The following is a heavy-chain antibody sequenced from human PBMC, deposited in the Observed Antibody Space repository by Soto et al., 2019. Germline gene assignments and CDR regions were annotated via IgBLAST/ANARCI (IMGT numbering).Heavy chain of an antibody. CDR2: INHSGST. CDR1: GGSFSGYY. J-gene: IGHJ4*02. CDR3: ARGGGSYSRGFDY. V-gene: IGHV4-34*01. Sequence: PWETLSLTCAVYGGSFSGYYWSSIRQPPGKGLEWIGEINHSGSTNYNPSLKSRVTISVGTSKNQFSLKLSSVTAADTAVYYCARGGGSYSRGFDYWGQGTLVTVSS. D-gene: IGHD1-26*01.